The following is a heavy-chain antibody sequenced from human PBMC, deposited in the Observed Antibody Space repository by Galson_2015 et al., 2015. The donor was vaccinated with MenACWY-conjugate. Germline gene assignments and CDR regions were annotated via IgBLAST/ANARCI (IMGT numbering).Heavy chain of an antibody. J-gene: IGHJ6*02. D-gene: IGHD3-3*01. V-gene: IGHV3-21*05. CDR1: GLTFSGYS. CDR2: ISSNSSDK. Sequence: SLRLSCAASGLTFSGYSMHWVRHAPGKGLEWVSYISSNSSDKNYAESVRGRFTISRDNSKNLLYLQMNSLRAEDTAVYYCARGGVTILGVVLYCMDVWGQGTTVTVSS. CDR3: ARGGVTILGVVLYCMDV.